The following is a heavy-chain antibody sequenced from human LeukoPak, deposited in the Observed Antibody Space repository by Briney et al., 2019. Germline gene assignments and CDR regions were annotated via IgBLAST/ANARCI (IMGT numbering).Heavy chain of an antibody. CDR1: GFTFSSYA. J-gene: IGHJ4*02. V-gene: IGHV3-23*01. D-gene: IGHD3-3*01. CDR2: LRGDGET. Sequence: GGSLRLSCAASGFTFSSYAMSWVRQAPARGLEWVSSLRGDGETFYGDSVKGRFTLSRDESRNSVYLQMNNLRVEDTAVYFCAKASWVSSADAVLWGQGTVVTVSS. CDR3: AKASWVSSADAVL.